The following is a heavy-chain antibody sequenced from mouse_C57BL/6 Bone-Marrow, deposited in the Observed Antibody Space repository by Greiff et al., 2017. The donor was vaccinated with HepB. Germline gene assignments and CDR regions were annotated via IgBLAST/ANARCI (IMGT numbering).Heavy chain of an antibody. V-gene: IGHV1-54*01. J-gene: IGHJ3*01. CDR2: INPGSGGT. D-gene: IGHD1-1*02. CDR3: ARYGAY. CDR1: GYAFTNYL. Sequence: VQLQQSGAELVRPGTSVKVSCKASGYAFTNYLIEWVKQRPGQGLEWIGVINPGSGGTNYNEKFKGKATLTADKSSSTAYMQLSSLTSEDSAVYFCARYGAYWGQGTLVTVYA.